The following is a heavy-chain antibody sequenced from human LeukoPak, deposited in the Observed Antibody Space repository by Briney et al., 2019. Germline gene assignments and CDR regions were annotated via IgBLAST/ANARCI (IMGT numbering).Heavy chain of an antibody. J-gene: IGHJ6*03. Sequence: AVTLSLTCTVSGDSISNYYWRWIRQSAGKGLEWIGRVYKSVYVTYNPSLKSRVTLSVDTSRNRSYLPLTSVPAAETAVYYCANELRSIPDYSLDVWGKGITVIVSS. CDR3: ANELRSIPDYSLDV. CDR1: GDSISNYY. CDR2: VYKSVYV. V-gene: IGHV4-4*07. D-gene: IGHD3-3*02.